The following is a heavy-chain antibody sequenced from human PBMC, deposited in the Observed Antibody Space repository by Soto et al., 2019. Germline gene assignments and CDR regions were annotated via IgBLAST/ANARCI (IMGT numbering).Heavy chain of an antibody. CDR2: IYWDDDK. Sequence: QITLKESGPTRVKPTQTLALTCTFSGFSLSTSGVGVGWIRQSPGKALEWLALIYWDDDKRYSPYLKSRLTITKDTSTNQVVLTMADMDPVDTATYSCAHRAVYSGSYWDGGYFDSWGQGALVTISS. CDR1: GFSLSTSGVG. D-gene: IGHD1-26*01. V-gene: IGHV2-5*02. CDR3: AHRAVYSGSYWDGGYFDS. J-gene: IGHJ4*02.